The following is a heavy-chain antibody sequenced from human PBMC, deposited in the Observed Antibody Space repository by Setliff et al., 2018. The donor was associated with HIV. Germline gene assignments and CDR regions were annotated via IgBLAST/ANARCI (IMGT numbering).Heavy chain of an antibody. Sequence: SETLSLTCTVSGGSISSSVYYWGWIRQPPGKGLEWIGNIYYSGSTYYNPSLKSRVTISVDTSKNQFSLKLSSVTAADTAVYYCARGDVTKYYYYYYMDVWGKGTTVTVSS. D-gene: IGHD4-4*01. J-gene: IGHJ6*03. V-gene: IGHV4-39*07. CDR1: GGSISSSVYY. CDR3: ARGDVTKYYYYYYMDV. CDR2: IYYSGST.